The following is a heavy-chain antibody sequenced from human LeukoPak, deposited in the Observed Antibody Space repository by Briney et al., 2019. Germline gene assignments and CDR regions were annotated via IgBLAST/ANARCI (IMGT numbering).Heavy chain of an antibody. CDR1: AGSSNTYY. V-gene: IGHV4-59*01. CDR2: IYYSGTT. CDR3: ARFDRLTGDHDY. Sequence: PSETLSLTCAVSAGSSNTYYWGWIRQPPGKGLEWIGYIYYSGTTYYNPSLKSRVTISVDTSRTRFSLKLSSVTAADTAVYYCARFDRLTGDHDYWGQGTLVTVSS. D-gene: IGHD7-27*01. J-gene: IGHJ4*02.